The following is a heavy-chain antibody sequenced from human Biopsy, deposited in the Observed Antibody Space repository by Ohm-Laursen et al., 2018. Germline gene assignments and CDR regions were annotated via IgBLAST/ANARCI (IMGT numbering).Heavy chain of an antibody. Sequence: TLSLTCTVSGGSINSHHWSWIRQPAGQGLEWIGRVYISGGTTYNPSLKSRVTMSLDTSKNHFPLRLRSVTAADTAVYYGARDSPSYADYPFDYWGQGTLVTASS. CDR2: VYISGGT. D-gene: IGHD4-17*01. CDR1: GGSINSHH. V-gene: IGHV4-4*07. J-gene: IGHJ4*02. CDR3: ARDSPSYADYPFDY.